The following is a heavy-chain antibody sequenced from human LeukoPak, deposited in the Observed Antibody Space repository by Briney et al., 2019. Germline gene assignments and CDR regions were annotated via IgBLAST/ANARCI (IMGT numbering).Heavy chain of an antibody. J-gene: IGHJ4*02. CDR3: ARASTGRFEEAY. CDR2: ISSSSSYI. CDR1: GFTFSSYS. Sequence: GGSLRLSCAPSGFTFSSYSMNWVRQAPGKGLEWVSSISSSSSYIYYADSVKGRFTISRDNAKNSLYLQMNSLRAEDTSVYYCARASTGRFEEAYWGQGTLVTVSS. V-gene: IGHV3-21*01. D-gene: IGHD1-14*01.